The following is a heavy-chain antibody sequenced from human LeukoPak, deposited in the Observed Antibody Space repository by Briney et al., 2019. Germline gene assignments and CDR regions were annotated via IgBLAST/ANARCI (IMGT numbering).Heavy chain of an antibody. CDR1: GYSISSGYY. J-gene: IGHJ5*02. D-gene: IGHD6-19*01. CDR2: IYHSGST. Sequence: ETLSLTCTVSGYSISSGYYWGWIRQPPGKGLEWIGSIYHSGSTYYNPSLKSRVTISVDTSKNQFSLKLSSVTAADTAVYYCARSPGIAVAGTGGWFDPWGQGTLVTVSS. CDR3: ARSPGIAVAGTGGWFDP. V-gene: IGHV4-38-2*02.